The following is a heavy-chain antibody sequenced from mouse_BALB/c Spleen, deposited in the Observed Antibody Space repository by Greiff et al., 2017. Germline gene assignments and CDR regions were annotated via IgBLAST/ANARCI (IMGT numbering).Heavy chain of an antibody. V-gene: IGHV5-6-4*01. CDR2: ISSGGSYT. CDR3: TRANWDWYFDV. D-gene: IGHD4-1*01. J-gene: IGHJ1*01. Sequence: EVKLVESGGGLVKPGGSLKLSCAASGFTFSSYTMSWVRQTPEKRLEWVATISSGGSYTYYPDSVKGRFTISRDNAKNTLYLQMSSLKSEDTAMYYCTRANWDWYFDVWGAGTTVTVSS. CDR1: GFTFSSYT.